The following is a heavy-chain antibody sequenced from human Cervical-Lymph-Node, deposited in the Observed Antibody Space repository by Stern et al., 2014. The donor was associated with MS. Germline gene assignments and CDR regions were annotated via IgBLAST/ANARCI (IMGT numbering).Heavy chain of an antibody. CDR1: GGTFSKFP. J-gene: IGHJ5*02. V-gene: IGHV1-69*01. D-gene: IGHD6-13*01. CDR3: ALSSETSDRWYSLGYDL. Sequence: QVLLVQYGAEGTKPGSSEKVSCKASGGTFSKFPSSCVRKAPGQGLEWMGGIFPVFGTPTYAQEFRGRVTITADVSTSTVYMELSSLRSDDTAVYYCALSSETSDRWYSLGYDLWGQGTLVTVSS. CDR2: IFPVFGTP.